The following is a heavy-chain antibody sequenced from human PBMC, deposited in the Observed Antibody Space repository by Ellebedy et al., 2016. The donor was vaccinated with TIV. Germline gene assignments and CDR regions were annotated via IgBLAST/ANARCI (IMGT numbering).Heavy chain of an antibody. J-gene: IGHJ3*02. Sequence: GESLKISCATSGFTLDTNAMAWVRQAPGKGLEWVSGLGGDGYTHYPDSVKGRFTISRDNSKNTLYLQMNRLRVEDTAVYYCAKQKSTSAGSSDIWGQGEMVTVSS. CDR1: GFTLDTNA. V-gene: IGHV3-23*01. D-gene: IGHD2-2*01. CDR3: AKQKSTSAGSSDI. CDR2: LGGDGYT.